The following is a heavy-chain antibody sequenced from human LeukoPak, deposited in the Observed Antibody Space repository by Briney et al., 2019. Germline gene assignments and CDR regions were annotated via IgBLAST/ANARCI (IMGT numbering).Heavy chain of an antibody. V-gene: IGHV3-23*01. J-gene: IGHJ4*02. CDR2: ISGSGGST. CDR1: GFTLSNYG. CDR3: AKGGPLGAYYFDY. Sequence: GGSLRLSCAASGFTLSNYGMHWVRQAPGKGLEWVSGISGSGGSTYYADSVKGRLTISRDNSKNTLYVQMNSLRAEDTAVYYCAKGGPLGAYYFDYWGQGTLVTVSS.